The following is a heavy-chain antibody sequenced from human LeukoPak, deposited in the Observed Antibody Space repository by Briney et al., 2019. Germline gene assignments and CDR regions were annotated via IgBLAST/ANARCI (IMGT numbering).Heavy chain of an antibody. CDR2: IIPIFGTA. V-gene: IGHV1-69*13. CDR3: ASGPDDYGDYVWVY. J-gene: IGHJ4*02. D-gene: IGHD4-17*01. Sequence: ASVKVSCKASGGTFSSYAISWVRQAPGQGLEWMGGIIPIFGTANYAQKFQGRVTITADESTSTAYMELSSLRSEDTAVYYCASGPDDYGDYVWVYWGQGTLVTVSS. CDR1: GGTFSSYA.